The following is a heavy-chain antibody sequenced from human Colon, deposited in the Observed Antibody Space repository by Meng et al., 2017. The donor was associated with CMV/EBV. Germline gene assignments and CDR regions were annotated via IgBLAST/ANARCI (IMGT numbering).Heavy chain of an antibody. D-gene: IGHD1-20*01. V-gene: IGHV3-30-3*01. J-gene: IGHJ4*02. CDR2: LSKDGTNE. CDR3: ASEMGDITAIRGPTY. CDR1: TFTFRFYA. Sequence: ASTFTFRFYAMDWVRPAPGKGLEWVAALSKDGTNEYYADSVKGRFTISRDNAKNTPYLQMNTLRPEDTALYYCASEMGDITAIRGPTYWGQGTLVTAPQ.